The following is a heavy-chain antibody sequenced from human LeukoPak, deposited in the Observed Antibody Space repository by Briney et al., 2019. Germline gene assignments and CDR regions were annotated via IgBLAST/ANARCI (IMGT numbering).Heavy chain of an antibody. V-gene: IGHV3-23*01. CDR2: ISGSGGST. D-gene: IGHD6-13*01. CDR3: AKEGSSSWIYYYYMDV. J-gene: IGHJ6*03. CDR1: GFTFSSYG. Sequence: PGGSLRLSCAASGFTFSSYGMSWVRQAPGKGLEWVSAISGSGGSTYYADSVKGRFSISRDNSKNTLYLQMNSLRAEDTAVYYCAKEGSSSWIYYYYMDVWGKGTTVTVSS.